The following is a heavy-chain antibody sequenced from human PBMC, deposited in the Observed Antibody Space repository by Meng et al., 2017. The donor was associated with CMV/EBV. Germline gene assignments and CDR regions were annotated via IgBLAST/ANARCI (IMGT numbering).Heavy chain of an antibody. CDR1: GYTLTRYG. J-gene: IGHJ1*01. D-gene: IGHD1-26*01. CDR2: ISAYNGNT. Sequence: QVQLVQSGSEENEPRASVKVSRKAAGYTLTRYGIRWVRQAPGQGLEWMGWISAYNGNTNYAQKLQGRVTMTTDTSTSTAYMELRSLRSDDTAVYYCARGVGAELDAEYFQHWGQGTLVTVSS. CDR3: ARGVGAELDAEYFQH. V-gene: IGHV1-18*01.